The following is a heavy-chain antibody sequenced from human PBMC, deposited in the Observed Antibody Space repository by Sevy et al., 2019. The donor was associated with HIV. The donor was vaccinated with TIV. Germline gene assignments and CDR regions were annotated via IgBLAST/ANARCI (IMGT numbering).Heavy chain of an antibody. V-gene: IGHV1-8*01. CDR1: GYTFTSYD. CDR3: ARGRITMVRGLYACDI. Sequence: ALVKVSCKASGYTFTSYDINWVRQATGQGLEWMGWMNPNSGNTGYAQKFQGRVTMTRNTSISTAYMELSSLRSEDTAVYYCARGRITMVRGLYACDIWGQGTMVTVSS. J-gene: IGHJ3*02. D-gene: IGHD3-10*01. CDR2: MNPNSGNT.